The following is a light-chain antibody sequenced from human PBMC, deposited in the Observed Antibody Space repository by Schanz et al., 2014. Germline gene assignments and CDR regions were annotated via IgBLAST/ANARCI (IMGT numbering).Light chain of an antibody. CDR3: CSYAGSNTRRWV. V-gene: IGLV2-14*03. CDR1: SSDIGGYNY. Sequence: QSALTQPASVSGSPGQSITISCTGTSSDIGGYNYVSWYQQHPGKAPKVMIFDVSNRPSGVSNRFSGSKSGNTASLTISGLQAEDDTDYYCCSYAGSNTRRWVFGGGTKLTVL. J-gene: IGLJ3*02. CDR2: DVS.